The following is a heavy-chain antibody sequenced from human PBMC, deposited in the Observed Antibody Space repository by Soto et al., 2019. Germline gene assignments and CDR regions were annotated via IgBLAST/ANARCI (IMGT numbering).Heavy chain of an antibody. J-gene: IGHJ4*02. CDR2: IWHDGKNK. Sequence: QVPVVESGGGVVQPGRSLRLSCAASGFTFSSFGMHWVRQAPGKGLEWVAVIWHDGKNKYYADSAKGRFTISRDNSKNTLYLQMNSLRAEDTAVYYCARDPGQDEAMDYWGQGTLVTVSS. V-gene: IGHV3-33*01. CDR1: GFTFSSFG. CDR3: ARDPGQDEAMDY.